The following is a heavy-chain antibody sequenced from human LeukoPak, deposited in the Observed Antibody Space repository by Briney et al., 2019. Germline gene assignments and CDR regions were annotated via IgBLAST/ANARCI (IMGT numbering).Heavy chain of an antibody. CDR2: IYYSGNT. Sequence: KTSEPLSLTCTVSGGSITSYYYTWIRQPPGKGLEWIGYIYYSGNTNYNPSLKSRVTMSLDMSKNQFSLRLISVTAADTAVYYCAREDSGTSIDYWGQGTLVTVSS. V-gene: IGHV4-59*01. CDR3: AREDSGTSIDY. D-gene: IGHD1-26*01. J-gene: IGHJ4*03. CDR1: GGSITSYY.